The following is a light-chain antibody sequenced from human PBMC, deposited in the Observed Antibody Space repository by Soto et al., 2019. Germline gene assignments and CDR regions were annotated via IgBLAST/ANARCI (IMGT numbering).Light chain of an antibody. CDR2: DAS. CDR3: QQRSNWPHT. J-gene: IGKJ5*01. Sequence: IILTQSQDTLAFSAAETATLCFMAIHAVSSNYLAWCEQRPGQAPRLLIYDASNRATGIPARFSGSGSGTDFTLTISSLEPEDFAVYYCQQRSNWPHTFGPGTRLEV. V-gene: IGKV3-11*01. CDR1: HAVSSNY.